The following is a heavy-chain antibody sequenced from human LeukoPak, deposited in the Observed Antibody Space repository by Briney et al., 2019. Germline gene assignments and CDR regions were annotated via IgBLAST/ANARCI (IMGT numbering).Heavy chain of an antibody. J-gene: IGHJ4*02. CDR3: AKEAAAGTYFDY. CDR1: GFTFDDYA. CDR2: ISWNSGSI. D-gene: IGHD6-13*01. V-gene: IGHV3-9*01. Sequence: GRSLRLSCAASGFTFDDYAMHWVRQAPGKGLEWVSGISWNSGSIGYADSVKGRFTIPRDNAKNSLYLQMNSLRAEDTALYYCAKEAAAGTYFDYWGQGTLVTVSS.